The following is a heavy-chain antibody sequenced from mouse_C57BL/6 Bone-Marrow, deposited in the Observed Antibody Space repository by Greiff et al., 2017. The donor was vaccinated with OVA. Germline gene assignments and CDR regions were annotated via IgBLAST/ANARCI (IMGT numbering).Heavy chain of an antibody. J-gene: IGHJ2*01. CDR1: EYEFPSHD. CDR3: ASDYDGGGFDY. V-gene: IGHV5-2*03. Sequence: EVKLVESGGGLVQPGESLKLSCEFNEYEFPSHDMSWVRKTPEKRLELVAAINSDGGSTYYPDTMERRFIISRDNTKKTLYLQMSSLRSEDTALYYCASDYDGGGFDYWGQGTTLTVSS. CDR2: INSDGGST. D-gene: IGHD2-4*01.